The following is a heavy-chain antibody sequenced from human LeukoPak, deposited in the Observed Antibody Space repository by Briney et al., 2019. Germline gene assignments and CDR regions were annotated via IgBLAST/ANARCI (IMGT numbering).Heavy chain of an antibody. D-gene: IGHD3-3*01. CDR3: ATSITIFGVVAFDY. Sequence: PSETLSLTCTVSGGSISSYYWSWIRQPAGKGLEWIGRIYTSGSTNYNPSLKSRVTMSVDTSKNQFSLKLSSVTAADTAVYYCATSITIFGVVAFDYWGQGTLVTVSS. J-gene: IGHJ4*02. V-gene: IGHV4-4*07. CDR1: GGSISSYY. CDR2: IYTSGST.